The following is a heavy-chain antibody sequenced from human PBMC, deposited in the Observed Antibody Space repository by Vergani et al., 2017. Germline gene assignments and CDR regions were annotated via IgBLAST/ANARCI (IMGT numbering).Heavy chain of an antibody. V-gene: IGHV4-38-2*02. CDR2: IYHSGST. D-gene: IGHD2-21*02. CDR3: TRDAVTIWEHIVVVTAPPVYYYYYYGMDV. J-gene: IGHJ6*02. Sequence: QVQLQESGPGLVKPSETLSLTCAVSGYSISSGYYWGWIRQPPGKGLEWIGSIYHSGSTYYNPSLKSRVTISVDTSKNQFSLKLSSVTAADTAVYYCTRDAVTIWEHIVVVTAPPVYYYYYYGMDVWGQGTTVTVSS. CDR1: GYSISSGYY.